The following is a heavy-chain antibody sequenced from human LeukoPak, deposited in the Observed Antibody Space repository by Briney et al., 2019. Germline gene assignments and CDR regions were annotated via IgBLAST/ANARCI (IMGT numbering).Heavy chain of an antibody. J-gene: IGHJ4*02. CDR1: GYTLTELS. D-gene: IGHD3-9*01. CDR3: ATPHVLRYFDWLLHY. CDR2: FDPEDGET. V-gene: IGHV1-24*01. Sequence: ASVKVSCEVSGYTLTELSMHWVRQAPGKGLEWMGGFDPEDGETIYAQKFQGRVTMTEDTSTDTAYMELSSLRSEDTAVYYCATPHVLRYFDWLLHYWGQGTLVTVSS.